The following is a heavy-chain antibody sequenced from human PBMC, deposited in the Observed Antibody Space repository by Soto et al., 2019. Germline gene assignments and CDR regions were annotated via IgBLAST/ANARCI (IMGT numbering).Heavy chain of an antibody. CDR3: ARAGLYYDYIWGSYRYQDDAFDI. D-gene: IGHD3-16*02. Sequence: GGSLRLSCAASGFTFSSYWMHWVRQAPGKGLVWVSRINSDGSSTSYADSVKGRFTISRDNAKNTLYLQMNSLRTEDTAVYYCARAGLYYDYIWGSYRYQDDAFDIWGQGTMVTVSS. CDR2: INSDGSST. V-gene: IGHV3-74*01. CDR1: GFTFSSYW. J-gene: IGHJ3*02.